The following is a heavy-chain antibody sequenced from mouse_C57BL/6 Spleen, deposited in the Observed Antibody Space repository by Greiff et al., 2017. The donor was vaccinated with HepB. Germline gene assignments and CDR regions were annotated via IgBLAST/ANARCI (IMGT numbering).Heavy chain of an antibody. CDR2: IYPGDGDT. V-gene: IGHV1-82*01. Sequence: QVQLKESGPELVKPGASVKISCKASGYAFSSSWMNWVKQRPGKGLEWIGRIYPGDGDTNYNGKFKGKATLTADKSSSTAYMQLSSLTSEDSAVYFCAREGYDGYRAWFAYWGQGTLVTVSA. D-gene: IGHD2-3*01. CDR3: AREGYDGYRAWFAY. CDR1: GYAFSSSW. J-gene: IGHJ3*01.